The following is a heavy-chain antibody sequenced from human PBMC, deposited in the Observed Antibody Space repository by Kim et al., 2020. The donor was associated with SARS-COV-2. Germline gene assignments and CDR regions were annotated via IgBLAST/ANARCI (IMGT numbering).Heavy chain of an antibody. D-gene: IGHD3-10*01. Sequence: ASVKVSCKASGYTFTSYAMHWVRQAPGQRLEWMGWINAGNGNTKYSQKFQGRVTITRDTSASTAYMELSSLRSEDTAVYYCASGEVWLGGLLSEYYYYYGGDVLGHGTTVSVSS. CDR1: GYTFTSYA. J-gene: IGHJ6*02. CDR2: INAGNGNT. CDR3: ASGEVWLGGLLSEYYYYYGGDV. V-gene: IGHV1-3*01.